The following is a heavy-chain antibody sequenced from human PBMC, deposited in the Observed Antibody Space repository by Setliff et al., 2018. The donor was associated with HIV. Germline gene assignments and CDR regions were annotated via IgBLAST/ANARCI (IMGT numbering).Heavy chain of an antibody. V-gene: IGHV3-7*03. J-gene: IGHJ4*02. D-gene: IGHD2-15*01. CDR3: AKMVGGSRSSGSCYFDY. Sequence: GGSLRLSCAASGFTFSSYWMSWVRQAPGKGLEWAANIKQDGSEKYYADSVKGRFTISRDNSKNTVYLQMNSLRAEDTAIYYCAKMVGGSRSSGSCYFDYWGQGTLVTVSS. CDR2: IKQDGSEK. CDR1: GFTFSSYW.